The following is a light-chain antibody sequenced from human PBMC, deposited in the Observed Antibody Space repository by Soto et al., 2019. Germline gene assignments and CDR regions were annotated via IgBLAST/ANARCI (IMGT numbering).Light chain of an antibody. CDR3: CSYAGSDIHFV. V-gene: IGLV2-8*01. CDR2: EVN. J-gene: IGLJ1*01. CDR1: SSDVGGNNY. Sequence: QSVLTQPPSASGSPGQSVTISCTGTSSDVGGNNYVSWYQQQPGKAPKLMIYEVNKRPSGVPDRFSGSKSGNSASLTVSGLQADDEADYYCCSYAGSDIHFVFGTGTKVTVL.